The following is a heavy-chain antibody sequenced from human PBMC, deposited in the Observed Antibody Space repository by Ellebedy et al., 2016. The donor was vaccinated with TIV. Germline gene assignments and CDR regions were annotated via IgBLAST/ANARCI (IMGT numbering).Heavy chain of an antibody. CDR1: GFTFSSFG. V-gene: IGHV3-30*02. J-gene: IGHJ6*02. D-gene: IGHD2/OR15-2a*01. Sequence: PGGSLRLSCAASGFTFSSFGIHWVRQAPGKGLEWVAFIRYDGSSQHYADSVKGRFTISRDNSKNTLYLQMSSLRAEDTAVYYCAKVIVLGAAGYYYGMDVWGQGTTVTVSS. CDR3: AKVIVLGAAGYYYGMDV. CDR2: IRYDGSSQ.